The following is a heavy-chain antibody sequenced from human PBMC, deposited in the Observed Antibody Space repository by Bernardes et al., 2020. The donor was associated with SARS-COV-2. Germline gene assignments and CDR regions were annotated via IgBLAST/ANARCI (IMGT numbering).Heavy chain of an antibody. CDR1: GFTFSDYG. D-gene: IGHD1-7*01. V-gene: IGHV3-48*01. CDR2: ISSSSTTT. Sequence: GGSLRLSCAASGFTFSDYGMNWVRQAPGKGLEWVSYISSSSTTTYYTDSVRGRFTISRDNAKNSLFLQMNSLRVEDTAVYYCARVSRVRIELFNYQRENDIWRQGTLVTVSS. J-gene: IGHJ4*02. CDR3: ARVSRVRIELFNYQRENDI.